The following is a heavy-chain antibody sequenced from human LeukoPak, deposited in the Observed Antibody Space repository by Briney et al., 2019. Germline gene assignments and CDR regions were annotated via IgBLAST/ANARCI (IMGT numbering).Heavy chain of an antibody. Sequence: KPSETLSLTCAVYGGSFSGYYWSWIRQPPGKGLEWIGEINHSGSTNYNPSLKSRVTISVDTSKNQLSLKLSSVTAADTAVYYCARSGLFMVRGVRGFDPWGQGTLVTVSS. V-gene: IGHV4-34*01. D-gene: IGHD3-10*01. CDR2: INHSGST. CDR3: ARSGLFMVRGVRGFDP. J-gene: IGHJ5*02. CDR1: GGSFSGYY.